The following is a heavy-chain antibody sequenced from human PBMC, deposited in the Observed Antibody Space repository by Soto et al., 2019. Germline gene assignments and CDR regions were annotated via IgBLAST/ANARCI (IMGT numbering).Heavy chain of an antibody. CDR3: AKERYQLLYPDYYGMDV. Sequence: QVQLVESGGGVVQPGRSRRLSCAASGCTVSSYDMHWVRQAPGKGLEWVSVISYDGSNKYYADSVKGRFTISRDNSKNTLYLQMNSLRAEDTAVYYCAKERYQLLYPDYYGMDVWGQGTTVTVSS. D-gene: IGHD2-2*02. V-gene: IGHV3-30*18. J-gene: IGHJ6*02. CDR1: GCTVSSYD. CDR2: ISYDGSNK.